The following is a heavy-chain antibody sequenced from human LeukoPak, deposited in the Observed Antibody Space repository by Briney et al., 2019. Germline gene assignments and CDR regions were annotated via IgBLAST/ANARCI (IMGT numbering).Heavy chain of an antibody. CDR1: GFTFSTYW. J-gene: IGHJ4*02. CDR2: INQDGSEK. CDR3: VSDIVVIPTTIRDY. D-gene: IGHD2-2*01. V-gene: IGHV3-7*01. Sequence: GGSLRLSCAASGFTFSTYWMTWVRQAPGKGLEWVATINQDGSEKYYVVSVKGRFTISRDNAKNSLYLQMSSLRAEDTAVYYCVSDIVVIPTTIRDYWGQGTLVTVSS.